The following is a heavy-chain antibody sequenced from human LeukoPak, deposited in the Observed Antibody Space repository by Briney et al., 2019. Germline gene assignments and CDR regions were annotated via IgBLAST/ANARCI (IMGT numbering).Heavy chain of an antibody. CDR3: ARGLGYCTSTTCLLPFDY. CDR1: GFTVSTYY. CDR2: IYSGGST. Sequence: GGSLRLSCAASGFTVSTYYMTWVRQAPGKGLECVSVIYSGGSTYYACSVKGRFTVSRDNSKNTLYLQMNSLRAEDTAMYYCARGLGYCTSTTCLLPFDYWGQGTLVTVSS. D-gene: IGHD2-2*01. J-gene: IGHJ4*02. V-gene: IGHV3-53*01.